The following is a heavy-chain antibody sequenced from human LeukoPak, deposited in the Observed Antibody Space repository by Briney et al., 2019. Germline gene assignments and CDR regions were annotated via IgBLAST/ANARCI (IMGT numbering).Heavy chain of an antibody. J-gene: IGHJ3*02. V-gene: IGHV1-18*04. CDR2: ISAYNGNT. D-gene: IGHD3-10*01. CDR3: ARAYGSGSYFIDAFDI. CDR1: GYTFRSYG. Sequence: ASVKVSCKASGYTFRSYGITWVRQAPGQGLEWMGWISAYNGNTNYAQKLQGRVTMTTDTSTSTAYMELRSLRSDDTAVYYCARAYGSGSYFIDAFDIWAQGTIVTVSS.